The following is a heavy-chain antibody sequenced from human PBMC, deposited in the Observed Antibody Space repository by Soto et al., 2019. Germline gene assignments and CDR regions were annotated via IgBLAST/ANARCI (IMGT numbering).Heavy chain of an antibody. CDR2: ISHSGTST. CDR3: AKGSWVHHGSEGGNWLDP. V-gene: IGHV3-23*01. CDR1: GVTFSNFA. Sequence: EVQLLESGGGLVQPGGSLRLSCAVSGVTFSNFAMNWVRQAPGKGLEWVSGISHSGTSTYYADSVKGRFTISRDNSKNTLYLQMTSLRAEDTALYYCAKGSWVHHGSEGGNWLDPWGQGTLVTVSS. J-gene: IGHJ5*02. D-gene: IGHD3-10*01.